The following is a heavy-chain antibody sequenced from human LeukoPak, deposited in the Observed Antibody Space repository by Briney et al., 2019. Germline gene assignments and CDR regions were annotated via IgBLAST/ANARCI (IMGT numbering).Heavy chain of an antibody. CDR3: ARHAQVMAYSSYNWFDP. CDR2: IYYSGST. D-gene: IGHD6-6*01. CDR1: GGSISSYY. Sequence: PSETLSLTCTVSGGSISSYYWSWIRQPPGKGLEWIGSIYYSGSTYYNPSLKSRVTISVDTSKNQFSLKLSSVTAADTAVYYCARHAQVMAYSSYNWFDPWGQGTLVTVSS. V-gene: IGHV4-59*05. J-gene: IGHJ5*02.